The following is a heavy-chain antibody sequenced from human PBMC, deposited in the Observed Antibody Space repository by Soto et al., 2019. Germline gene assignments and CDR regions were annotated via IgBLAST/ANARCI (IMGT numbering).Heavy chain of an antibody. CDR3: ARGGSSSNMDV. Sequence: GESLKISFKGSGYSFTSYWIIWVRQMPGKGLEWMGRIDPSDSYTNYSPSFQGHVTISADKSISTAYLQWSSLKASDTAMYYCARGGSSSNMDVWGQGTTVTVSS. V-gene: IGHV5-10-1*01. D-gene: IGHD6-6*01. CDR1: GYSFTSYW. J-gene: IGHJ6*02. CDR2: IDPSDSYT.